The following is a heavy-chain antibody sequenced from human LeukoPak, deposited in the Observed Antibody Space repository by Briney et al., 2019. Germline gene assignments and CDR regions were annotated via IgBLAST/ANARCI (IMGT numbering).Heavy chain of an antibody. CDR1: GYSFTSYG. V-gene: IGHV1-18*01. CDR3: ARDRDTMVRGVPDY. J-gene: IGHJ4*02. CDR2: IIAYNGNT. D-gene: IGHD3-10*01. Sequence: ASGKVSCKPAGYSFTSYGISCVRQPPEEGREWDGWIIAYNGNTNYAQKLQGRVTMTTDTSTSTAYTELRSLRSDDTAVYYCARDRDTMVRGVPDYWGQGTLVTVSS.